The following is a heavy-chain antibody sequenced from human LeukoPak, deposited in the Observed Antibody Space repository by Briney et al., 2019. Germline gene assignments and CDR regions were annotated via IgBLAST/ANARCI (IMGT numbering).Heavy chain of an antibody. Sequence: PSETLSLTCTASGGSIRSSSYSWGWIRQPPGKGLEWIGSIYYSGTTYYNPSLRSRVTISVDTSKNQFSLKLSSVIAADTAVYYCARLYSSREYYIDYWGQGSLVTASS. CDR1: GGSIRSSSYS. CDR2: IYYSGTT. D-gene: IGHD6-13*01. CDR3: ARLYSSREYYIDY. J-gene: IGHJ4*02. V-gene: IGHV4-39*01.